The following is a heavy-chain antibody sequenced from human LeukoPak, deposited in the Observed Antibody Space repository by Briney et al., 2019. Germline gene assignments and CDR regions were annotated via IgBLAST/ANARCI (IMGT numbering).Heavy chain of an antibody. J-gene: IGHJ4*02. V-gene: IGHV1-2*02. Sequence: GASVKVSCKASGYTFTGYYMHWVRQAPGQGLEWMGWINPNSGGTNYAQKFQGRVTMTRDTSTSTVYMELSSLRSEDTAVYFCARGIAVSGTASDYWGQGTLVTVSS. CDR3: ARGIAVSGTASDY. CDR1: GYTFTGYY. CDR2: INPNSGGT. D-gene: IGHD6-19*01.